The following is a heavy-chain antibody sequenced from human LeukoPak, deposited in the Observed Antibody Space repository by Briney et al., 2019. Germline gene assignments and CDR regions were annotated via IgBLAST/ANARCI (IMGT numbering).Heavy chain of an antibody. CDR2: ISSSGSTI. D-gene: IGHD6-19*01. V-gene: IGHV3-11*04. Sequence: PGGSLRLSCAASGFTFSDYYMSWIRQAPGKGLEWVSYISSSGSTIYYADSVKGRFTISRDNAKNSLYLQMNSLRAEDTAVYYCAREVQQWLVYYYYYMDVWGKGTTVTVSS. CDR3: AREVQQWLVYYYYYMDV. J-gene: IGHJ6*03. CDR1: GFTFSDYY.